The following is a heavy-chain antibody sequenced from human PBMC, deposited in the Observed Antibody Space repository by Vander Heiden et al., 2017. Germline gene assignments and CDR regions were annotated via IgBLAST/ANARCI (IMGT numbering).Heavy chain of an antibody. CDR1: GLTFRSKA. J-gene: IGHJ4*02. D-gene: IGHD6-19*01. V-gene: IGHV3-23*01. CDR2: ISGSGSGT. Sequence: EVQLLESGGVLVQPGGSLRLPCAASGLTFRSKAKSWVRQETGKGLEWVSTISGSGSGTYYADTVKGRFTISRDNSKNTLYLQMNSLRAEDTAVYYCDNFPISGWIYWGQGTLVTVSS. CDR3: DNFPISGWIY.